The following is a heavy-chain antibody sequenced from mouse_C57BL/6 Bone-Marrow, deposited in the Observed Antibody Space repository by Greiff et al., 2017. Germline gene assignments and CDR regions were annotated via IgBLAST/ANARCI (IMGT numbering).Heavy chain of an antibody. CDR2: IWRGGST. CDR3: AKKEGNYAMDY. V-gene: IGHV2-5*01. CDR1: GFSLTSYG. J-gene: IGHJ4*01. Sequence: QVQLQQSGPGLVQPSQSLSITCTVSGFSLTSYGVHWVRQSPGKGLEWLGVIWRGGSTDYNAAVMSRLSITKDNSKSQVFFKMNSLQADDTAIYYCAKKEGNYAMDYWGQGTSVTVSS.